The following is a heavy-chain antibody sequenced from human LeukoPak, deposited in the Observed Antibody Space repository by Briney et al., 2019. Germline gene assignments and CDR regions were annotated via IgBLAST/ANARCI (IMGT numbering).Heavy chain of an antibody. D-gene: IGHD3-22*01. CDR1: GFTFSSYE. CDR2: ISSSGSTI. J-gene: IGHJ6*02. CDR3: ARESSSEIVVVIQRYGMDV. V-gene: IGHV3-48*03. Sequence: GGSLRLSCAASGFTFSSYEMNWVRQAPGKGLEWVSYISSSGSTIYYADSVKGRFTISRDNAKNSLYLQMNSLRAEDTAAYYCARESSSEIVVVIQRYGMDVWGQGTTVTVSS.